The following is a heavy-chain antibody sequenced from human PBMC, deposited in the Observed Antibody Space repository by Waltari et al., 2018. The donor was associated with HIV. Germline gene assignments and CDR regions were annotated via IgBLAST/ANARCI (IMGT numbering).Heavy chain of an antibody. D-gene: IGHD6-13*01. CDR1: GFTFRSYW. V-gene: IGHV4-4*08. Sequence: VQVVESGGGLVQPGGTLRLSCAASGFTFRSYWLHWVRQVPGKGLEWIGRIFTNGNTNYRPSLKSRVTISLDTSANKFSLKLSSVTAADTAVYYCAREQVTTTDSSSFLRYIDSWGQGTLVTVSS. CDR2: IFTNGNT. J-gene: IGHJ5*01. CDR3: AREQVTTTDSSSFLRYIDS.